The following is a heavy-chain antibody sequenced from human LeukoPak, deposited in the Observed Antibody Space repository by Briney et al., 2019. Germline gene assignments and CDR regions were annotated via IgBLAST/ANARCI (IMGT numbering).Heavy chain of an antibody. CDR3: ARETLWFEEFGVGDGFDT. D-gene: IGHD3-10*01. V-gene: IGHV4-59*01. J-gene: IGHJ3*02. CDR2: IYYSGST. CDR1: GGSISSYY. Sequence: SETLSLTCTVSGGSISSYYWSWIRQPPGKGLEWIGYIYYSGSTNYNPSLKSRVTISVDTSKNQFSLKLSSVTAADTAVYYCARETLWFEEFGVGDGFDTSGQGTMVTVSS.